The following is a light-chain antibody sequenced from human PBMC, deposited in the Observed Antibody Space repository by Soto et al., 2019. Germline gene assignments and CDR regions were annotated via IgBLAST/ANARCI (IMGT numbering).Light chain of an antibody. CDR1: SSTIGRNY. CDR2: DND. J-gene: IGLJ3*02. CDR3: GAWDSSLSAGV. Sequence: QSLLTQPPSVSAAPGQKVTISCSGTSSTIGRNYVSWYQQLPGTAPKLLIYDNDKRPSGIPDRFSGSKSGTSATLGITGLQTGDEADYYCGAWDSSLSAGVFGGGTKLTVL. V-gene: IGLV1-51*01.